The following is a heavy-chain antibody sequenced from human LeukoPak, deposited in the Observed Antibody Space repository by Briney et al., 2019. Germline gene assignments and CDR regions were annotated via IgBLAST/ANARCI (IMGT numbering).Heavy chain of an antibody. D-gene: IGHD3-22*01. CDR3: ARVSTYYYDSSGPSHWLDY. Sequence: PSETLSLTCTVSGGSISSYYWSWIRQPPGKGLEWIGYIYYSGSTNYNPSLKSRVTISVDTSKIQFSLKLSSVTAADTAVYYCARVSTYYYDSSGPSHWLDYWGQGTLVTVSS. CDR1: GGSISSYY. J-gene: IGHJ4*02. CDR2: IYYSGST. V-gene: IGHV4-59*01.